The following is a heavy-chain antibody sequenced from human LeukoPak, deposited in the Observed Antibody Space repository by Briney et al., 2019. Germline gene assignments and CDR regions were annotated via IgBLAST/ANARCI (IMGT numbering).Heavy chain of an antibody. CDR3: ARTIAAAVTGAFDI. D-gene: IGHD6-13*01. Sequence: SETLSLTCTVSGGSISSYYWSWIRQPPGKGLEWIGYIYYSGSTNYNPSLKSRVTISVDTSKNQFSLKLSSVTAADTAVYYCARTIAAAVTGAFDIWGQGTMVTVSS. V-gene: IGHV4-59*01. CDR2: IYYSGST. CDR1: GGSISSYY. J-gene: IGHJ3*02.